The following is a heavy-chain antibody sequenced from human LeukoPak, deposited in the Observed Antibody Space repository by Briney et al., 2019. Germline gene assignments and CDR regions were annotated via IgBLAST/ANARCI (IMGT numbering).Heavy chain of an antibody. CDR1: GYTLTELS. D-gene: IGHD4-11*01. J-gene: IGHJ4*02. CDR2: FDPEDGET. V-gene: IGHV1-24*01. Sequence: ASVKVSCKVSGYTLTELSMHWVRQAPGKGLEWMGGFDPEDGETIYAQKFQGRVTMTEDTSTDTAYMELSSLRSEDTAVYYCARQLTYSASLGYWGQGTLVTVSS. CDR3: ARQLTYSASLGY.